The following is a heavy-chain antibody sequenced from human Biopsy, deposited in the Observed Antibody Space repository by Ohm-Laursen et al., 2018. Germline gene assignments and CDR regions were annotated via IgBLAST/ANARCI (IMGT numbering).Heavy chain of an antibody. Sequence: SDTLSLTCTVSGGSISNYYCAWIRQSPGKGLEWIGYIYHTGSANYNPSLRSRVTLSLDTSKNQFSLRLTSVTPADTAVYYCASHDSSGWWFFDNWGQGTLVTVS. J-gene: IGHJ4*02. CDR3: ASHDSSGWWFFDN. CDR2: IYHTGSA. CDR1: GGSISNYY. V-gene: IGHV4-59*07. D-gene: IGHD6-19*01.